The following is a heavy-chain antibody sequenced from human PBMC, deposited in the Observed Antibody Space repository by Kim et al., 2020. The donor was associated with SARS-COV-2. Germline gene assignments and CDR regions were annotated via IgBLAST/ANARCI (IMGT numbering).Heavy chain of an antibody. V-gene: IGHV7-4-1*02. CDR2: INTNTGNP. CDR1: GYTFTSYA. Sequence: ASVKVSCKASGYTFTSYAMNWVRQAPGQGLEWMGWINTNTGNPTYAQGFTGRFVFSLDTSVSTAYLQISSLKAEDTAVYYCARGLYSSSWYSRTPSRALYDYWGQGTLVTVSS. CDR3: ARGLYSSSWYSRTPSRALYDY. J-gene: IGHJ4*02. D-gene: IGHD6-13*01.